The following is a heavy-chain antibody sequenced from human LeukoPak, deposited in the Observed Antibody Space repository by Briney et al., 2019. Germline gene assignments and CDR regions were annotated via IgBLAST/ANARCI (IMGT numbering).Heavy chain of an antibody. D-gene: IGHD3-3*01. CDR1: GYSFTSYW. CDR3: ARIADFWSGYGNDAFDI. J-gene: IGHJ3*02. Sequence: KHGESLRISCKGSGYSFTSYWIGWVRQMPGKGLEWMGIIYLGDSDTRYSPSFQGQVTISADKSISTAYLQWSSLKASDTAMYYCARIADFWSGYGNDAFDIWGQGTIVTVSS. CDR2: IYLGDSDT. V-gene: IGHV5-51*01.